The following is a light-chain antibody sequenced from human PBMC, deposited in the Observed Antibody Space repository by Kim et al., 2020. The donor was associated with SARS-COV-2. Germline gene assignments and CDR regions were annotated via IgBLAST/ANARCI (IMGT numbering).Light chain of an antibody. CDR3: QKYNSAPRT. Sequence: ASVGDRVTITCRASQGISNYLAWYQQKPGKVPKLLIYAASTLQRGVPSRFSGSGSGTDFTLTISSLQPEDVATYYCQKYNSAPRTFGQGTKVDIK. V-gene: IGKV1-27*01. CDR1: QGISNY. J-gene: IGKJ1*01. CDR2: AAS.